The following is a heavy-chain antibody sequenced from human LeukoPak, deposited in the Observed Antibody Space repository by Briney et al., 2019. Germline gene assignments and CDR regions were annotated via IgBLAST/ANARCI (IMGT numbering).Heavy chain of an antibody. V-gene: IGHV3-21*01. Sequence: GGSLRLSCTASGFTFSRYNMNWVRQAPGKGLEWVSSISSSGSYIYFGDSVKARFTISRDNAKNALYLQMNSLRAEDTAVYYCARSVDRAMVPLDYWGQGTLVTVSS. CDR3: ARSVDRAMVPLDY. D-gene: IGHD5-18*01. CDR1: GFTFSRYN. J-gene: IGHJ4*02. CDR2: ISSSGSYI.